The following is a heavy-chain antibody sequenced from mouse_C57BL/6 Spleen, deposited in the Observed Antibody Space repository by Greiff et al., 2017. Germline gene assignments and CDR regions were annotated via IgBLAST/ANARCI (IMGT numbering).Heavy chain of an antibody. CDR2: IDPSDSET. V-gene: IGHV1-52*01. CDR3: ARAGYDYDKGGYFDV. Sequence: QVQLKQPGAELVRPGSSVKLSCKASGYTFTSYWMHWVKQRPIQGLEWIGNIDPSDSETHYNQKFKDKATLTVDKSSSTAYMQLSSLTSEDSAVYYCARAGYDYDKGGYFDVWGTGTTVTVSS. D-gene: IGHD2-4*01. J-gene: IGHJ1*03. CDR1: GYTFTSYW.